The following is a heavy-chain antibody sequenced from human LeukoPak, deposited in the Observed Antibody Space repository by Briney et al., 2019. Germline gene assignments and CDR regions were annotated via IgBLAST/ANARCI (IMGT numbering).Heavy chain of an antibody. D-gene: IGHD4-17*01. CDR1: GFPFNSYA. CDR2: ISGSGGRT. V-gene: IGHV3-23*01. J-gene: IGHJ5*02. CDR3: AKGMGVRSPLGP. Sequence: PGGSLRLSCAAPGFPFNSYAMNWVRQAPGKGLEWVAVISGSGGRTDYAESVKGRFTISRDNSKNTLYLQMNSLRAEDTAIYYCAKGMGVRSPLGPWGQGTLVTVSS.